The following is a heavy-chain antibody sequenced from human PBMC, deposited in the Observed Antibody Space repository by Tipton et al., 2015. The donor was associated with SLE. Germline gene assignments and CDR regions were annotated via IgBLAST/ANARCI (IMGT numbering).Heavy chain of an antibody. J-gene: IGHJ5*02. D-gene: IGHD6-13*01. CDR2: ISGSGGST. CDR3: AKGGSSWYRSRFDP. Sequence: SLRLSCAASGFTVSSNYMSWVRQAPGKGLEWVSAISGSGGSTYYADSVKGRFTISRDNSKNTLYLQMNSLRAEDTAVYYCAKGGSSWYRSRFDPWGQGTLVTVSS. V-gene: IGHV3-23*01. CDR1: GFTVSSNY.